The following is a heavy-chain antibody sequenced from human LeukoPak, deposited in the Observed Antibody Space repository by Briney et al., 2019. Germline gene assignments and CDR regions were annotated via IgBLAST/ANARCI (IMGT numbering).Heavy chain of an antibody. CDR1: GFTFSSYA. J-gene: IGHJ4*02. CDR2: ISYDGSNK. D-gene: IGHD4-23*01. Sequence: GGSLRLSCVASGFTFSSYAMHWVRQAPGKGLEWVAVISYDGSNKYYADSVKGRFTISRDNSKNTLYLQMNSLRAEDTAVYYCARDSSRGTVVTLVDYWGQGTLVTVSS. V-gene: IGHV3-30-3*01. CDR3: ARDSSRGTVVTLVDY.